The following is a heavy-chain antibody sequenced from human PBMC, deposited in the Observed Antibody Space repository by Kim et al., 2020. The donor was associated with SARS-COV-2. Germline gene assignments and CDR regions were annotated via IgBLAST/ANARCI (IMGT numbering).Heavy chain of an antibody. CDR1: GFTFSSYG. J-gene: IGHJ4*02. D-gene: IGHD3-10*01. Sequence: GGSLRLSCAASGFTFSSYGMHWVRQAPGKGLEWVAVISYDGSNKYYADSVKGRLTISRDNSKNTLYVQMNSLRVEDTAVYYCAKEGYYGSGSFPDYWGQG. CDR2: ISYDGSNK. CDR3: AKEGYYGSGSFPDY. V-gene: IGHV3-30*18.